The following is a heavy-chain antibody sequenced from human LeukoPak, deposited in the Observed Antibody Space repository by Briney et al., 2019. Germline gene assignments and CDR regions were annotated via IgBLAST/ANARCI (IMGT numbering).Heavy chain of an antibody. CDR1: GFTFSSYA. V-gene: IGHV3-23*01. CDR2: ISGSGGST. CDR3: AREMNDYYDSSGYFDY. J-gene: IGHJ4*02. Sequence: GGSLRLSCAASGFTFSSYAMSWVRQAPGKGLEWVSVISGSGGSTYYADSVKGRFTISRDNSKNTLYLQMNSLRAEDTAVYYCAREMNDYYDSSGYFDYWGQGTLVTVSS. D-gene: IGHD3-22*01.